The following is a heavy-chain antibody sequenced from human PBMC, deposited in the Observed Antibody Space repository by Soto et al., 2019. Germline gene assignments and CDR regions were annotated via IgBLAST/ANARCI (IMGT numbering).Heavy chain of an antibody. D-gene: IGHD1-26*01. V-gene: IGHV3-23*01. CDR2: ISGSGDST. CDR3: VRRGPGTYFHF. J-gene: IGHJ4*02. CDR1: GFTFSSYA. Sequence: PGGSLRLSCAASGFTFSSYAMRWVRQAPGKGLEWVSAISGSGDSTYYTDSVKGRFTISRDNSKNTLYLQMNSLRAEDTAVYYCVRRGPGTYFHFRGQGTLVTGSS.